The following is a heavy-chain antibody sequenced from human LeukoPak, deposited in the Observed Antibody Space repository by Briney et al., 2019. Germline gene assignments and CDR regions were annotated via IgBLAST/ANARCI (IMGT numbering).Heavy chain of an antibody. V-gene: IGHV2-5*01. CDR1: GFSLSTSGVG. CDR3: AHVAIDFWSGYYILEEEFDY. J-gene: IGHJ4*02. D-gene: IGHD3-3*01. CDR2: IYWNDDK. Sequence: SGPTLVKPTQTLTLTCTFSGFSLSTSGVGVGWIRQPPGKALEWLALIYWNDDKRYSPSLKSRLTITKDTSKNQVVLTMTNMDPVDTATYYCAHVAIDFWSGYYILEEEFDYWGQGTLVTVSS.